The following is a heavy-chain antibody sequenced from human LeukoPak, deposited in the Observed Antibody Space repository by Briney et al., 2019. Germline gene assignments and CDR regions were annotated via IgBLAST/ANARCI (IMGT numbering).Heavy chain of an antibody. CDR3: ARGPSDSSGWYAGFDY. Sequence: GGSLRLSCAASGFTFGSYGMHWVRQAPGKGLEWVAVIWYDGSNKYYADSVKGRFTISRDNSKNTLYLQMNSLRAEDTAVYYCARGPSDSSGWYAGFDYWGQGTLVTVSS. CDR1: GFTFGSYG. D-gene: IGHD6-19*01. V-gene: IGHV3-33*01. J-gene: IGHJ4*02. CDR2: IWYDGSNK.